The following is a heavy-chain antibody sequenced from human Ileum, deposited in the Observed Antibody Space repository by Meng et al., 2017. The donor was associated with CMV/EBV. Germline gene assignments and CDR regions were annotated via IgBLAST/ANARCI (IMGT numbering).Heavy chain of an antibody. Sequence: KASGYTLTGYGFNWVRQAPGHGLEWMGWSSHYTGNTNYAQRFQGRVTMTTDTSTGIAYMELRSLRSDDTAVYYCARSRYSGYDHFDYWGQGTLVTVSS. CDR2: SSHYTGNT. CDR1: GYTLTGYG. CDR3: ARSRYSGYDHFDY. J-gene: IGHJ4*02. D-gene: IGHD5-12*01. V-gene: IGHV1-18*01.